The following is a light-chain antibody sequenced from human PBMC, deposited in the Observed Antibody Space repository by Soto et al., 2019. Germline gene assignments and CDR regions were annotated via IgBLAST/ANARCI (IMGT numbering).Light chain of an antibody. Sequence: EIVMTQSPATLSVSPGERATLSCRASQSVGSNLAWYQQKPGQAPRLLIYGASTRATGIPARFSGSGSGTKFTFIIISLQSEDFAVYYCQQYNNWPRTFGQGTKVDIK. CDR3: QQYNNWPRT. CDR2: GAS. J-gene: IGKJ1*01. CDR1: QSVGSN. V-gene: IGKV3-15*01.